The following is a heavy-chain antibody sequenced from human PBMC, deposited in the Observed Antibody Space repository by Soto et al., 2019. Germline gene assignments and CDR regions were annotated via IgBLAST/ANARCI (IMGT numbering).Heavy chain of an antibody. CDR1: GFTFSSYA. CDR3: AKWVAVAEDYYYGMDV. Sequence: PVGSLRLSCAASGFTFSSYAMSWDRQAPGKGLEWVSAIIGSGGSTYYADSVKGLFTISRDNSKNTLYLQMNSLRAEDTAVYYCAKWVAVAEDYYYGMDVWGQGTTVTVSS. V-gene: IGHV3-23*01. J-gene: IGHJ6*02. D-gene: IGHD6-19*01. CDR2: IIGSGGST.